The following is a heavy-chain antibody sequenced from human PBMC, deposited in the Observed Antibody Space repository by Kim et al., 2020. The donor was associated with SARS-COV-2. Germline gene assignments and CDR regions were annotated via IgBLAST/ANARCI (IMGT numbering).Heavy chain of an antibody. CDR1: GGSMDSYY. CDR2: IYYSGST. J-gene: IGHJ2*01. V-gene: IGHV4-59*01. D-gene: IGHD6-19*01. CDR3: ARDHLRMAGIHLCFDL. Sequence: SETLSLTCTVSGGSMDSYYWSWIRQSPGKGLEWMGVIYYSGSTHYNPSLRSRVTMSVDTPKNQFSLRLTSVTAADTAIYYCARDHLRMAGIHLCFDLWGRGAPVTVSS.